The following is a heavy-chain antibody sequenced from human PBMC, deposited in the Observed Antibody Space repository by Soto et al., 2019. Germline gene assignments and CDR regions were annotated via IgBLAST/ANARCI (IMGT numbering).Heavy chain of an antibody. V-gene: IGHV1-69*02. J-gene: IGHJ4*02. Sequence: QVQLVQSGAEVKKPGSSVNVSCKAPGDTFSSYTFTWLRQAPGQGLEWMGRVIPVHGVTNYALKFQGRVTITADRSTSTVYMELSSLTSEDTAKYYCARNLGYSSGGGDNWRQGTQVTVSS. CDR3: ARNLGYSSGGGDN. CDR1: GDTFSSYT. D-gene: IGHD6-19*01. CDR2: VIPVHGVT.